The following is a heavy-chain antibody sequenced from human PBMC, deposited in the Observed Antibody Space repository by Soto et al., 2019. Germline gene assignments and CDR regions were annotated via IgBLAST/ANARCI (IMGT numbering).Heavy chain of an antibody. V-gene: IGHV3-30*18. D-gene: IGHD2-2*02. CDR1: GFTFSRYG. Sequence: GGSLRLSCAASGFTFSRYGMHWVRQAPGKGLEWVAVISYDGSNKYYADSVKGRFTISRDNSKNTLYLQMNSLRAEDTAVYYCAKGLAYCSSTSCYTRNFDPFDIWGQGTMVTVSS. J-gene: IGHJ3*02. CDR3: AKGLAYCSSTSCYTRNFDPFDI. CDR2: ISYDGSNK.